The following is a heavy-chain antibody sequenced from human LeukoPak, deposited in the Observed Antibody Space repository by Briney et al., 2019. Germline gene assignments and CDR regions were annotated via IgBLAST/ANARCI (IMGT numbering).Heavy chain of an antibody. CDR2: IYYSGST. V-gene: IGHV4-39*07. CDR3: ARSPWIQPWYFDL. J-gene: IGHJ2*01. D-gene: IGHD5-18*01. CDR1: GGSVRSTSYY. Sequence: SETLSLTCTVSGGSVRSTSYYWGWIRQPPGKGLEWVASIYYSGSTNYNPSLKSRVTISVDTPKNQFSLKLSSVTAADTAVYYCARSPWIQPWYFDLWGRGTLVTVSS.